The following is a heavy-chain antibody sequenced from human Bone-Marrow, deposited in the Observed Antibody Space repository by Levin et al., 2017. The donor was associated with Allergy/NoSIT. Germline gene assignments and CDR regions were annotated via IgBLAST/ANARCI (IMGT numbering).Heavy chain of an antibody. D-gene: IGHD3-10*01. V-gene: IGHV1-2*02. J-gene: IGHJ5*02. Sequence: GESPKISCKTSGYSFPGSYIHWVRQAPGQGLEWMGRINCNSGDTKSTQKFQGRVAMTRDTSIGTAYMELSGLRSDDAAVYFCAKAGGRSWFDPWGQGTLVTVSS. CDR2: INCNSGDT. CDR1: GYSFPGSY. CDR3: AKAGGRSWFDP.